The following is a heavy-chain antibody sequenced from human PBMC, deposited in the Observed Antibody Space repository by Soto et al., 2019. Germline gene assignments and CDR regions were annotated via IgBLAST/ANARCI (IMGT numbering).Heavy chain of an antibody. Sequence: SETLSLTCAVYGGSFSGYYWTWIRQTPGKGLEWIGEIIHSGTTNYNPSLKSRVTISIDTSKNQVSLNLRSVTAADTALYYCATARILPHSRMWTPFDYWGQGTLLTVFS. CDR2: IIHSGTT. CDR3: ATARILPHSRMWTPFDY. J-gene: IGHJ4*02. D-gene: IGHD6-13*01. V-gene: IGHV4-34*12. CDR1: GGSFSGYY.